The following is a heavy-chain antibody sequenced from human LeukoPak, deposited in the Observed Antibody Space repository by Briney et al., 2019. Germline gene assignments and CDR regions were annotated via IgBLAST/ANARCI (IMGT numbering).Heavy chain of an antibody. Sequence: PGGSLRLSCSASGFTFSSYAMHWVRQAPGKGLEYVSAISRNGGSTYYADSVKGRFTISRDNSKNTLYLQMSTLRDEDTAVYYCVKGVWGYSSSWYDYWGQGTLVTVSS. D-gene: IGHD6-13*01. CDR1: GFTFSSYA. V-gene: IGHV3-64D*06. J-gene: IGHJ4*02. CDR2: ISRNGGST. CDR3: VKGVWGYSSSWYDY.